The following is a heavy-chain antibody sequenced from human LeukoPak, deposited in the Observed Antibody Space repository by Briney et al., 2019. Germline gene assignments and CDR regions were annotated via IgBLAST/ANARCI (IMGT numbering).Heavy chain of an antibody. CDR3: ARGYYDSSGYYSFLYYFDY. Sequence: GASVKVSCKASGYTFTGYYMHWVRQAPGQGLEWMGWINPNSGGTNYARKFQGRVTMTRDTSISTAYMELSRLRSDDTAVYYCARGYYDSSGYYSFLYYFDYWGQGTLVTVSS. D-gene: IGHD3-22*01. CDR2: INPNSGGT. J-gene: IGHJ4*02. V-gene: IGHV1-2*02. CDR1: GYTFTGYY.